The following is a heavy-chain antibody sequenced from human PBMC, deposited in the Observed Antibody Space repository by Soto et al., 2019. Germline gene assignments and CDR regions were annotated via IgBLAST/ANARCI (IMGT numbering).Heavy chain of an antibody. CDR2: SIPIFGTA. Sequence: QVQLVQSGAEVKKPGSSVKVSCKASGGTFSSYAISWVRQAPGQGLEWMGGSIPIFGTANYAQKFQGRDTITADEATRTAYMELSSLRSEDTAVYYWARDRIAAAGTYYYYGMYVWGQGTTVTVSS. D-gene: IGHD6-13*01. J-gene: IGHJ6*02. CDR1: GGTFSSYA. CDR3: ARDRIAAAGTYYYYGMYV. V-gene: IGHV1-69*12.